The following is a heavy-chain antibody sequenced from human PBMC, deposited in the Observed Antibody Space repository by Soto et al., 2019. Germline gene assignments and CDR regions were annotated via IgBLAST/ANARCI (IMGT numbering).Heavy chain of an antibody. J-gene: IGHJ4*02. CDR1: GFTFDDYA. D-gene: IGHD6-19*01. Sequence: VQLVESGGGLVQPGRSLRLSCAASGFTFDDYAMHWVRQAPGKGLGWVSGISWNSGSIGYADSVKGRFTISRDNAKNSLYLQMHSLRAEDTALYYCAKDRGLVLSFYFDYWGQGTLVTVSS. CDR2: ISWNSGSI. V-gene: IGHV3-9*01. CDR3: AKDRGLVLSFYFDY.